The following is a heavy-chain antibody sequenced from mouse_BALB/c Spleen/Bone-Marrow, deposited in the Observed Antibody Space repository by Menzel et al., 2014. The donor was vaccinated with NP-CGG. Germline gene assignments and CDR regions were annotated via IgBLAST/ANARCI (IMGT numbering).Heavy chain of an antibody. D-gene: IGHD2-4*01. Sequence: VQLQQSGPELMKPGASVKISCKASGYSFTSYYMHWVKQSHGKSLEWIGYIDPFNGGTSYNQKFKGKATLTVDKSSSTAYMHLSSLTSEDSAVYYCAGSTMISAWFAYWSQGTLVTVSA. V-gene: IGHV1S135*01. CDR3: AGSTMISAWFAY. CDR2: IDPFNGGT. J-gene: IGHJ3*01. CDR1: GYSFTSYY.